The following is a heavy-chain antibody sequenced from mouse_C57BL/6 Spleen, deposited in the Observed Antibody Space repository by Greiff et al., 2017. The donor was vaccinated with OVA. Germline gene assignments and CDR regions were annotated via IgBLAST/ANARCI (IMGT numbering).Heavy chain of an antibody. CDR1: GYSFTDYN. D-gene: IGHD1-1*01. CDR3: AREGITTVQRGLDY. J-gene: IGHJ3*01. Sequence: VQLQQSGPELVKPGASVKISCKASGYSFTDYNMNWVKQSNGKSLEWIGVINPNYGTTSYNQKFKGKATLTVDQSSSTAYLQLNRLTSEDSAVEDCAREGITTVQRGLDYWGQGTLVTVSA. CDR2: INPNYGTT. V-gene: IGHV1-39*01.